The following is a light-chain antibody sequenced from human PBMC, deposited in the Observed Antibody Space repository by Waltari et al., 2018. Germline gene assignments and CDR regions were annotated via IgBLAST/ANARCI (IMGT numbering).Light chain of an antibody. V-gene: IGLV2-8*01. CDR2: EVS. CDR3: SSYAGSNNFVV. J-gene: IGLJ2*01. CDR1: SSDVGDYNY. Sequence: QSALTQSPSASGSPGQSVTISCTGISSDVGDYNYVPWYQQHPGKAPKVMIYEVSKRPSGVPDRFSGSKSGNTASLTVSGLQAEDEADYYCSSYAGSNNFVVFGGGTKLTVL.